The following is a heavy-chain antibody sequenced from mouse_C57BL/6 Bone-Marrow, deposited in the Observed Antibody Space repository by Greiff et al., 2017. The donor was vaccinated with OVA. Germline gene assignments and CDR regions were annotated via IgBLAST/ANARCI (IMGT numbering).Heavy chain of an antibody. Sequence: VQLKQSGPVLVKPGASVKMSCKASGYTFTDYYMNWVKQSHGKSLEWIGVINPYNGGTSYNQKFKGKATLTVDKSSSTAYMELNSLTSEDSAVYYCASPLRLYAMDYWGQGTSVTVSS. V-gene: IGHV1-19*01. J-gene: IGHJ4*01. D-gene: IGHD1-2*01. CDR2: INPYNGGT. CDR1: GYTFTDYY. CDR3: ASPLRLYAMDY.